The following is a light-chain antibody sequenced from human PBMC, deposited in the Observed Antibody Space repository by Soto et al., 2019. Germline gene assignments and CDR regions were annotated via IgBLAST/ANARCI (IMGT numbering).Light chain of an antibody. V-gene: IGKV1-5*01. Sequence: DIQMPHAPSTRSASIRHRLTINCRASQSISKWLAWHQQKPGKAPKLLIYDASSLQSGVPPRFSGSGSGTEFTLTIRSLQPDDIATYYCQQYSSYSAWTFGEGTKVDIK. CDR1: QSISKW. CDR2: DAS. J-gene: IGKJ1*01. CDR3: QQYSSYSAWT.